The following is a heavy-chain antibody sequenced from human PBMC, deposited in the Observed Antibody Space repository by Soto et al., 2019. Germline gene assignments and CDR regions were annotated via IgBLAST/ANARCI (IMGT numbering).Heavy chain of an antibody. CDR1: GGTFSSYA. D-gene: IGHD6-13*01. J-gene: IGHJ6*02. V-gene: IGHV1-69*12. CDR2: IIPIFGTA. Sequence: QVQLVQSGAEVKKPGSSVKVSCKASGGTFSSYAISWVRQAPGQGLEWMGGIIPIFGTANYAQKFQGRVTITADESASTAYMELSSLRSEDTAVYYCARDLAAAGTDYYGMDVWGQGTTVTVSS. CDR3: ARDLAAAGTDYYGMDV.